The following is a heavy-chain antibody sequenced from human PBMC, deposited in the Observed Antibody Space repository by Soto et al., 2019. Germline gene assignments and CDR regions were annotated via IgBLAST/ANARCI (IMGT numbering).Heavy chain of an antibody. CDR1: GGSFSGYY. Sequence: SETLSLTCAVYGGSFSGYYWSWIRQPPGKGLEWIGEINHSGSTNYNPSLKSRVTISVDTSKNQFSLKLSSVTAADTALYFCARQRTSVVTQAYFDVWGPGSLVTVSS. V-gene: IGHV4-34*01. J-gene: IGHJ4*02. CDR3: ARQRTSVVTQAYFDV. CDR2: INHSGST. D-gene: IGHD2-21*02.